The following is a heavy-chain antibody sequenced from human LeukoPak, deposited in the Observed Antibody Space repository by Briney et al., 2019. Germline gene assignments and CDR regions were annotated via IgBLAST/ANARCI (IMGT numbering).Heavy chain of an antibody. J-gene: IGHJ4*02. CDR1: GYTFTSYY. D-gene: IGHD1-1*01. CDR3: GRDRHWNQGNFDY. CDR2: INPNNGGT. Sequence: ASVKVSCKASGYTFTSYYMHWVRQAPGQELEWMGWINPNNGGTNSAQKFQGRVTMTRDTSIGTAYMELNRLTYDDTAVYYCGRDRHWNQGNFDYWGQGTLVTVSS. V-gene: IGHV1-2*02.